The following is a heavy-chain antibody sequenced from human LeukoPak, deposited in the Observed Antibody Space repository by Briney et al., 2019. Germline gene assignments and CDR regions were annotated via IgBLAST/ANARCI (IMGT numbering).Heavy chain of an antibody. CDR2: IYTSGST. V-gene: IGHV4-61*02. D-gene: IGHD2-2*01. CDR3: AREVPGWRLIGTQRQAYYYMDV. Sequence: PSETLSLTYTVSGGSISSGSYYWSWIRQPAGKGLEWIGRIYTSGSTNYNPSHKSRVTISVDTSKNQFSLKLSSVTAADTAVYYCAREVPGWRLIGTQRQAYYYMDVWGKGTTVTISS. J-gene: IGHJ6*03. CDR1: GGSISSGSYY.